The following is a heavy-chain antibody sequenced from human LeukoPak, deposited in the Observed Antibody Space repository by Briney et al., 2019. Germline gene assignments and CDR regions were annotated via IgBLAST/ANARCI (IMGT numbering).Heavy chain of an antibody. CDR1: GFTLSSYW. V-gene: IGHV3-74*01. CDR3: ARAVLTSWGYYFDY. D-gene: IGHD3-16*01. CDR2: INSDGSST. Sequence: GGSLRLSCAASGFTLSSYWMHWVRQAPGKGLVWVSRINSDGSSTSYADSVKGRFTISRDNAKNTLYLQMNSLRAEDTAVYYCARAVLTSWGYYFDYWGQGTLVTVSS. J-gene: IGHJ4*02.